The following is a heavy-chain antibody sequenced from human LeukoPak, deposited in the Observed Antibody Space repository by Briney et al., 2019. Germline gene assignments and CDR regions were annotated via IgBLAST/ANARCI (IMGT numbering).Heavy chain of an antibody. V-gene: IGHV3-23*01. J-gene: IGHJ2*01. CDR1: GIAFDKNA. CDR2: ISHNGVAT. D-gene: IGHD3-10*01. CDR3: ARDYFSRAALLGYFDL. Sequence: GGSLRLSCAAFGIAFDKNAMTWVRRVPGKGLEWVSTISHNGVATYYADSVKGRFTISRDNSKNSLYLQMNSLRAEDTAVYYCARDYFSRAALLGYFDLWGRGTLVTVSS.